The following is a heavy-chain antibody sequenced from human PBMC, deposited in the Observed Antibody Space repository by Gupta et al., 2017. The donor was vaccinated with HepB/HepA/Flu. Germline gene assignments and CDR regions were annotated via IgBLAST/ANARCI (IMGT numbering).Heavy chain of an antibody. D-gene: IGHD6-6*01. CDR3: ATSWSSSSGLDN. CDR2: ISITSSNI. V-gene: IGHV3-21*01. CDR1: GFVLRDHT. Sequence: EVQLVESGGGLVKPGGSLRLSCAAYGFVLRDHTMKWVRQAPGKGLAWFSSISITSSNIYDTDSGKGRFTISGLNANNSLYLQMNRLRADDTAVYFCATSWSSSSGLDNWGQGTLVTVSS. J-gene: IGHJ4*02.